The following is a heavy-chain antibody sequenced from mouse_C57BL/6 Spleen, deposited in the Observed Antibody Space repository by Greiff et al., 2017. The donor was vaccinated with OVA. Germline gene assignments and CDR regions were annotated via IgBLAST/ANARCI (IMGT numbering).Heavy chain of an antibody. CDR2: IYPSDSDT. D-gene: IGHD4-1*01. J-gene: IGHJ3*01. Sequence: QVQLQQPGAELVRPGSSVKLSCKASGYTFTSYWMDWVKQRPGPGLEWIGNIYPSDSDTHYNQKFKVKATLTVDKSSSTAYMQLSSLTSEDSAVYYCARSPLGEGFAYWGQGTLVTVSA. CDR1: GYTFTSYW. CDR3: ARSPLGEGFAY. V-gene: IGHV1-61*01.